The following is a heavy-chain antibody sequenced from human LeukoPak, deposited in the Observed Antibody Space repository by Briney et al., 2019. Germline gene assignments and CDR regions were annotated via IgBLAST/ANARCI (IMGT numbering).Heavy chain of an antibody. J-gene: IGHJ4*02. CDR1: GFTFSDFA. D-gene: IGHD1-7*01. CDR3: ARPMRDNWNFASPFDY. Sequence: GGCLRLSCAASGFTFSDFAMNWVRQAPGKGLEWVSVVSGSGGSTYYADSVKGRFTISRDNSKNTLYLQMNSLRAEDTAVYYCARPMRDNWNFASPFDYWGQGTLVTVSS. V-gene: IGHV3-23*01. CDR2: VSGSGGST.